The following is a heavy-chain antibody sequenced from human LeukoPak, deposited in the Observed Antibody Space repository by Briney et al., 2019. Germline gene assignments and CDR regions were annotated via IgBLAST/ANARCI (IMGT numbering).Heavy chain of an antibody. J-gene: IGHJ6*03. V-gene: IGHV1-69*06. CDR1: GGTFSSYA. D-gene: IGHD6-19*01. Sequence: ASVKVSCKASGGTFSSYAISWVRQAPGQGLEWMGGIIPIFGTANYAQKFQGRVTITADKSTSTAYMELSSLRSEDTAVYYCATREPGAVGLSSGWSDYYYYYMDVWGKGTTVTVSS. CDR3: ATREPGAVGLSSGWSDYYYYYMDV. CDR2: IIPIFGTA.